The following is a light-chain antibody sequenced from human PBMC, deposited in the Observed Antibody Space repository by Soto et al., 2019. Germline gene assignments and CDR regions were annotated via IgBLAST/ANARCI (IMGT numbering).Light chain of an antibody. Sequence: EIVLTQSPGTLSLSPGERATLSCRANQIVSSSYLAWYQQKPGQAPRLLIYGASHRAAGIPDRFSGSGSGTDSTLTISRLEPEDFALYYCQHYGNSLTYTFGQGTKLEIK. V-gene: IGKV3-20*01. CDR1: QIVSSSY. J-gene: IGKJ2*01. CDR2: GAS. CDR3: QHYGNSLTYT.